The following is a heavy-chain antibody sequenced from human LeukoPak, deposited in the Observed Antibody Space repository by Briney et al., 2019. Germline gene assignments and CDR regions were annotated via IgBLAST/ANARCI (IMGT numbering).Heavy chain of an antibody. CDR3: ARDFWSGSPLRGPIDY. CDR2: IIPIFGTA. CDR1: GGTFSSYA. J-gene: IGHJ4*02. D-gene: IGHD3-3*01. Sequence: ASVKVSCKASGGTFSSYAISWVRQAPGQGLEWMGGIIPIFGTANYAQKFQGRVTMTRDTSTSTVYMELSSLRSEDTAVYYCARDFWSGSPLRGPIDYWGQGTLVTVSS. V-gene: IGHV1-69*05.